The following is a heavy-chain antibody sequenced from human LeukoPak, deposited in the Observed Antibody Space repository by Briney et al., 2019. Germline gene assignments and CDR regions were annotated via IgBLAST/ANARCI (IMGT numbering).Heavy chain of an antibody. D-gene: IGHD3-10*01. CDR3: ARDLPVRGVMVDY. CDR2: IYYSGST. J-gene: IGHJ4*02. Sequence: PSETLSLTCTVSGGSISSSSYYWGWIRQPPGKGLEWIGSIYYSGSTYYNPSLKSRVTISVDTSKNQFSLKLSSVTAADTAVYYCARDLPVRGVMVDYWGQGTLVTVSS. V-gene: IGHV4-39*07. CDR1: GGSISSSSYY.